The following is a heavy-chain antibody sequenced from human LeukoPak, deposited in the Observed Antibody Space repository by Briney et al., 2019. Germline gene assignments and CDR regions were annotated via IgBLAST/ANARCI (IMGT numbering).Heavy chain of an antibody. CDR1: GGSFSSYS. CDR3: ARDDSRGTTDY. J-gene: IGHJ4*02. D-gene: IGHD4-11*01. V-gene: IGHV1-69*05. Sequence: SVTVSYKASGGSFSSYSISWVGQPPGQGLEWMGGIIPIFGTANYAQKFQGRVTITTDESTSTAYMELSSLRSEDTAVYYCARDDSRGTTDYWGQGTLVTVSS. CDR2: IIPIFGTA.